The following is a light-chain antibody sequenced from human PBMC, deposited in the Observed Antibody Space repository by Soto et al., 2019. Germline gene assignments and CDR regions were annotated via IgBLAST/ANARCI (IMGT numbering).Light chain of an antibody. CDR2: LAS. CDR1: QSLLQSNGNNH. V-gene: IGKV2-28*01. J-gene: IGKJ5*01. CDR3: LQAAQSPLT. Sequence: DIVLHQSPLYLPVTPGEPASISCRSSQSLLQSNGNNHVDWYLQRPGQSQQLLLYLASSRAYGVPDRFSGSGSGTECSLEISRVEAEDVGVYYCLQAAQSPLTFGQGTRREIK.